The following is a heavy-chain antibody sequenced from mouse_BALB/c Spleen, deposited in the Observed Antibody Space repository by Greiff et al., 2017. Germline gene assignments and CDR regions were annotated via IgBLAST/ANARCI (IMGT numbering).Heavy chain of an antibody. CDR2: ISSGGSYT. V-gene: IGHV5-9-4*01. CDR1: GFTFSSYA. J-gene: IGHJ1*01. CDR3: ARIFDV. Sequence: EVQGVESGGGLVKPGGSLKLSCAASGFTFSSYAMSWVRQSPEKRLEWVAEISSGGSYTYYPDTVTGRFTISRDNAKNTLYLEMSSLRSEDTAMYYCARIFDVWGAGTTVTVSS.